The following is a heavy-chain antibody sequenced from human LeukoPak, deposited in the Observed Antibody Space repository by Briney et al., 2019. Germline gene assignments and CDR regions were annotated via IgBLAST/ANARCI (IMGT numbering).Heavy chain of an antibody. CDR2: ISSSSSYI. CDR3: ARGGPREIATTAGGY. J-gene: IGHJ4*02. Sequence: KPGGSLRLSCAASGFTFSSYSMNWVRQAPGKGLEWVSSISSSSSYIYYADSVKGRFTISRDNAKNSLYLQMNSLRAEDTAVYYCARGGPREIATTAGGYWGQGTLVTVSS. V-gene: IGHV3-21*01. D-gene: IGHD5-24*01. CDR1: GFTFSSYS.